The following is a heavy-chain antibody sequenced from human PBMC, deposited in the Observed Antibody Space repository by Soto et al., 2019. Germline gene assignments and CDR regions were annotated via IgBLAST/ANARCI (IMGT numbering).Heavy chain of an antibody. Sequence: QVQLVQSGAEVKKPGASVKVSCKASGYTFTSYGISWVRQAPGQGLEWMGWISAYNGNTNYAQKLQGRVTMTTDTYTSTAYMELRSRRSDDTAVYSCARTSYFDWLLAYWGQGTLVTVSS. D-gene: IGHD3-9*01. CDR2: ISAYNGNT. J-gene: IGHJ4*02. CDR1: GYTFTSYG. CDR3: ARTSYFDWLLAY. V-gene: IGHV1-18*01.